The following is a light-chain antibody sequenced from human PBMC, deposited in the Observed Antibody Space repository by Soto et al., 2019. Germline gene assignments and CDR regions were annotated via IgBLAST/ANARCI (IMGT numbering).Light chain of an antibody. Sequence: EIVLTQSPATLSLSPGQRATLSCRASQSVRSYLAWYQQKPGQAPRLLIYAASNRATGVPARFSGSGSGTDFTLTISSLEPEDFAVYYCQQRGNWPPITFGQGTRLKIK. J-gene: IGKJ5*01. CDR3: QQRGNWPPIT. CDR1: QSVRSY. V-gene: IGKV3-11*01. CDR2: AAS.